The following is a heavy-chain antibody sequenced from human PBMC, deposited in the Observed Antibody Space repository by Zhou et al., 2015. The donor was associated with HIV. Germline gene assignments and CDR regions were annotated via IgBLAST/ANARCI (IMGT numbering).Heavy chain of an antibody. CDR2: IRSKAYGGTT. J-gene: IGHJ4*02. CDR1: GFTFGDYA. CDR3: TRVRDTAMVLFDY. V-gene: IGHV3-49*03. D-gene: IGHD5-18*01. Sequence: EVQVVESGGGLVQPGRSLRLSCTASGFTFGDYAMSWFRQAPGKGLECVGFIRSKAYGGTTEYAASVKGRFTISRDDSKSIAYLQMNSLKTEDTAVYYCTRVRDTAMVLFDYWGQGTLVTVSS.